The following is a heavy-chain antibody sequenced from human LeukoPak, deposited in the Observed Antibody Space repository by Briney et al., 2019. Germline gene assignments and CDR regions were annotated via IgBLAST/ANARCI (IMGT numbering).Heavy chain of an antibody. CDR3: ARASWSDGGAFDI. J-gene: IGHJ3*02. Sequence: ASVKVSCKASGYTFTGYYMHWVRQAPGQGLEWMGWINPNSGGTNYAQKFQGRVTMTRDTSISTAYMELSRLRSDDTAVYYCARASWSDGGAFDIWGQGTMATVSS. D-gene: IGHD3-3*01. V-gene: IGHV1-2*02. CDR2: INPNSGGT. CDR1: GYTFTGYY.